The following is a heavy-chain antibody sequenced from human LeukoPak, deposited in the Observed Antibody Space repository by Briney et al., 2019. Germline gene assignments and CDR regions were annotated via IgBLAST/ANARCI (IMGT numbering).Heavy chain of an antibody. J-gene: IGHJ4*02. D-gene: IGHD3-22*01. CDR1: GFTFSTYA. CDR3: ATGDSSGFDY. V-gene: IGHV3-33*01. CDR2: IWDDGNHK. Sequence: GGSLRLSCAASGFTFSTYAMHWVRQAPGKGLEWVAVIWDDGNHKYYADSVKGRFSVSRDNSKNTVDLQMNSLTTDDTAVYYCATGDSSGFDYWGQGTLVTVSS.